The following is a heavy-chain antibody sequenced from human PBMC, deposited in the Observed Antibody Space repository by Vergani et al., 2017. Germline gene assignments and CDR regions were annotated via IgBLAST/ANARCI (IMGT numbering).Heavy chain of an antibody. CDR3: ARDPTPYYYGSGSYSATWFDP. J-gene: IGHJ5*02. CDR1: GGTFSSYA. D-gene: IGHD3-10*01. CDR2: ILPIFGTA. V-gene: IGHV1-69*12. Sequence: QVQLVQSGAEVKKPGSSVKVSCKASGGTFSSYAISWVRQAPGQGLEWMGGILPIFGTANYARTSQGRVTITADESTSTAYMELISLRSEDTAVYYCARDPTPYYYGSGSYSATWFDPWGQGTLVTVSS.